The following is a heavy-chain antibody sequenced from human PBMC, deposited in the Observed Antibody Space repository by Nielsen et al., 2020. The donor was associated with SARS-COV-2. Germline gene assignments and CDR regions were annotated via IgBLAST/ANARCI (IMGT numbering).Heavy chain of an antibody. Sequence: SPKIPCAASGFTFDDHAMHWVRPAPGKGLEWVSGIIWNSGSIAYADSVKGRFTISRDNAKNSLHLQMNSLRAEDTAFYYCARGRRVGTTLFEYWGQGTLVTVSS. D-gene: IGHD1-14*01. V-gene: IGHV3-9*01. J-gene: IGHJ4*02. CDR1: GFTFDDHA. CDR3: ARGRRVGTTLFEY. CDR2: IIWNSGSI.